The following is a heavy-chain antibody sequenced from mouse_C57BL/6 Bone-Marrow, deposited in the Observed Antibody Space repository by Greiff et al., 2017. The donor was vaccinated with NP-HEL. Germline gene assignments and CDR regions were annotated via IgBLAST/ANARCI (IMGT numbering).Heavy chain of an antibody. Sequence: VQLQESGAELVRPGASVKLSCKASGYTFTDYYINWVKQRPGQGLEWIAKIYPGSGNTYYNEKFKGKATLTAETSSSTAYMQLSSLTSEDSSVYFCARENLLWFPYHAMDYWGQGTSVTVSS. V-gene: IGHV1-76*01. CDR2: IYPGSGNT. CDR3: ARENLLWFPYHAMDY. CDR1: GYTFTDYY. D-gene: IGHD2-2*01. J-gene: IGHJ4*01.